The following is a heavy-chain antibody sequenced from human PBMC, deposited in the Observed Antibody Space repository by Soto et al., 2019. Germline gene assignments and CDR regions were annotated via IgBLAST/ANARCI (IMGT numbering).Heavy chain of an antibody. J-gene: IGHJ4*02. CDR1: GGSVSSGSYY. V-gene: IGHV4-61*01. CDR3: ARGGGGTYYYFDY. D-gene: IGHD1-26*01. Sequence: QVQLQESGPGLVKPSETLSLTCTVSGGSVSSGSYYWSWIRQPPGQGLEWIGYIYYSGSTNYNTPLKGRVTISVDTSKNQFSLKLSSVTAADTAVYYCARGGGGTYYYFDYWGQGTLVTVSS. CDR2: IYYSGST.